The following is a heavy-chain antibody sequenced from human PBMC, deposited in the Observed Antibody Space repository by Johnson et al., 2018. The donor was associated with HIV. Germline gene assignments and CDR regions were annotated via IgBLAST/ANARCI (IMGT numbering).Heavy chain of an antibody. V-gene: IGHV3-20*04. CDR3: ATLTVRSRAFDL. J-gene: IGHJ3*01. CDR2: INWNGDTT. Sequence: MMLVESGGSVIRPGGSLRLSCVGTGFTFENYGMSWVRQAPGKGLQWVSGINWNGDTTTYADSVKGRFPVSRDKAKRYLYLQLSNLRAEDTALYYCATLTVRSRAFDLWGQGTMVTVSS. CDR1: GFTFENYG. D-gene: IGHD4-17*01.